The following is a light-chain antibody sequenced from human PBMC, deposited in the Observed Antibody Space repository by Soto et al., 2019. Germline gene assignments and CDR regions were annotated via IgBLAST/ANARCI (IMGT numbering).Light chain of an antibody. CDR2: DND. V-gene: IGLV1-40*01. CDR1: SSNIGAGYG. J-gene: IGLJ2*01. CDR3: QSYDTSLSGSDVI. Sequence: QSVLTQPPSVSGAPGQRVTISCTGSSSNIGAGYGVQWYQQLPGTAPKLLIYDNDYRPSGVPYRFSGSKSGTSASLAITGLQAEDEADYYCQSYDTSLSGSDVIFGGGTKLTVL.